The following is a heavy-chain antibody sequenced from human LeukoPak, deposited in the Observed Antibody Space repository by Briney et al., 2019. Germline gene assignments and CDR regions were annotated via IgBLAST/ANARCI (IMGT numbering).Heavy chain of an antibody. D-gene: IGHD5-12*01. CDR1: GGSISSGGYS. CDR3: AGSYSGYDY. J-gene: IGHJ4*02. V-gene: IGHV4-39*01. CDR2: IYYSGST. Sequence: NSSETLSLTCAVSGGSISSGGYSWGWIRQPPGKGLEWIGSIYYSGSTYYNPSLKGRVTISVDTSKNQFSLKVSSVTAADTAVYYCAGSYSGYDYWGQGTLVTVSS.